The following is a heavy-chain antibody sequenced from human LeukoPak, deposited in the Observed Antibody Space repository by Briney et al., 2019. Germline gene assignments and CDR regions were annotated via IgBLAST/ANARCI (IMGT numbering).Heavy chain of an antibody. CDR1: GFTFSSYW. V-gene: IGHV3-7*01. CDR3: ARVGCSGGSCSSAYYYYGMDV. Sequence: GGSLRLSCAASGFTFSSYWMSWVRQAPGKGLEWVANIKQDGSEKYYVDSVKGRFTISRDNAKNSLYLQMNSLRAEDTAVYYCARVGCSGGSCSSAYYYYGMDVWGQGTTVTVSS. D-gene: IGHD2-15*01. J-gene: IGHJ6*02. CDR2: IKQDGSEK.